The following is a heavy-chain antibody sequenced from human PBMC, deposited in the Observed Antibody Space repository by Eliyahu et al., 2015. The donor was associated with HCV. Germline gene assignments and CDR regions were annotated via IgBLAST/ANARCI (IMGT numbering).Heavy chain of an antibody. CDR1: GFXVSSNY. D-gene: IGHD6-19*01. J-gene: IGHJ2*01. CDR2: IHSGGIT. V-gene: IGHV3-66*02. Sequence: EVQLVESGGGLVQPGGSLRLSCXASGFXVSSNYMSWVRQAPEKGLEWVSVIHSGGITYYADSVMGRFTISRDNSKNTLYLQMNSLRAEDTAVYYCARGKGVAGTRYFDLWGRGTLVTVSS. CDR3: ARGKGVAGTRYFDL.